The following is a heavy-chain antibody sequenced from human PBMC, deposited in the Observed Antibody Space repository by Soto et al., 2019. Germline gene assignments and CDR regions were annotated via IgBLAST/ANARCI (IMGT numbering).Heavy chain of an antibody. V-gene: IGHV1-69*13. CDR1: GGTFSSYA. CDR3: ARGGGDIVVVPAAIASPYYYGMDV. D-gene: IGHD2-2*01. J-gene: IGHJ6*02. Sequence: SVKVSCKASGGTFSSYAISWVRQAPGQGLEWMGGIIPIFGTANYAQRFQGRVTITADESTSTAYMELSSLRSEDTAVYYCARGGGDIVVVPAAIASPYYYGMDVWGQGTTVTVSS. CDR2: IIPIFGTA.